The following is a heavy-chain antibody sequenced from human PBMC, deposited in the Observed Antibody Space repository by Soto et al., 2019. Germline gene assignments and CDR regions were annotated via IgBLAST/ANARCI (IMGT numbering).Heavy chain of an antibody. V-gene: IGHV3-48*01. CDR1: GFTFSSYS. D-gene: IGHD3-16*01. Sequence: EVQLVESGGGLVQPGGSLRLSCAASGFTFSSYSMNWVRQAPGKGLEWVSYISSSSSTIYYADSVKGRFTISRDNAKNSLYLQMNSLRAEDTAVYYCARSFGMITVGGTNRKDYFDYWGQGTLVTVSS. CDR3: ARSFGMITVGGTNRKDYFDY. J-gene: IGHJ4*02. CDR2: ISSSSSTI.